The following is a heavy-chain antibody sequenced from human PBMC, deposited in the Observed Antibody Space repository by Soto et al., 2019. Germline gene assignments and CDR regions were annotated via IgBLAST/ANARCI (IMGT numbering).Heavy chain of an antibody. V-gene: IGHV4-31*03. CDR1: GGSISSGGYY. Sequence: QVQLQESGPGLVQPSQTLSLTCTVSGGSISSGGYYWSWIRQHPGTGLEWIGHIWYSGSTYNNTSIESRFIIPVETSGNQFSLIVNSVTAADPAVYYCARGVLHWGQGNFVTVSS. J-gene: IGHJ4*01. CDR3: ARGVLH. CDR2: IWYSGST.